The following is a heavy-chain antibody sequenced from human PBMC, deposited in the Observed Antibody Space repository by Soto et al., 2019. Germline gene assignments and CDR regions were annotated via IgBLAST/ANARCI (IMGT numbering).Heavy chain of an antibody. CDR3: ARDQQGRPYYYGMDV. J-gene: IGHJ6*02. CDR2: IYYSGST. V-gene: IGHV4-31*03. D-gene: IGHD6-13*01. Sequence: SETLSLTCTVSGGSISSGGYYWSWIRQHPGRGLEWIAYIYYSGSTYYNPSLKSRVTMSLDTSKNQFSLKLSSVTAADTAVYYCARDQQGRPYYYGMDVWAQGTTVTVSS. CDR1: GGSISSGGYY.